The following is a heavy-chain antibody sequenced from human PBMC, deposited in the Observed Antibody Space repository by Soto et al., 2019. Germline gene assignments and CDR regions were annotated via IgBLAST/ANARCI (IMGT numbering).Heavy chain of an antibody. J-gene: IGHJ4*02. D-gene: IGHD3-16*02. CDR1: GGTFSRFA. CDR3: ARAWGLRLGELSFFDY. CDR2: VIPLFGTA. Sequence: QVHLVQSGAEVKKTGSSVKVSCKASGGTFSRFAISWVRQAPGQGLEWMGGVIPLFGTASYAQKFQGRVTITADEATTTAHMELSGLRSDDTAVYYCARAWGLRLGELSFFDYWGQGTLVTVSS. V-gene: IGHV1-69*01.